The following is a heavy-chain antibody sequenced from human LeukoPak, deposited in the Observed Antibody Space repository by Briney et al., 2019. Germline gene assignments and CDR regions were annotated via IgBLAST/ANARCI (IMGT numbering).Heavy chain of an antibody. CDR3: AKVGANPDY. CDR2: ISYDGSNK. D-gene: IGHD1-26*01. J-gene: IGHJ4*02. CDR1: GFTFSSYA. Sequence: GGSLRLSCAASGFTFSSYAMHWVRQAPGKGLEWVAVISYDGSNKYYADSVKGRFTISRDNSKNTLYLQMNSLRAEDTAVYYCAKVGANPDYWGQGTLVTVSS. V-gene: IGHV3-30-3*01.